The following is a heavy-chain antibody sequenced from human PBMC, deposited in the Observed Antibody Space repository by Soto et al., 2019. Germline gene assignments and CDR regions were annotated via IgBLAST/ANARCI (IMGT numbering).Heavy chain of an antibody. V-gene: IGHV3-30-3*01. D-gene: IGHD3-3*01. J-gene: IGHJ6*02. CDR2: ISYDGSNK. CDR3: ARDAANITXFGVVTTPLDYYYGMDV. CDR1: GFTFSSYA. Sequence: VGSLRLSCAASGFTFSSYAMHWVRQAPGKGLEWVAVISYDGSNKYYADSVKGRFTISRDNSKNTLYLQMNSLRAEDTAVYYCARDAANITXFGVVTTPLDYYYGMDVWGQGTTVTVSS.